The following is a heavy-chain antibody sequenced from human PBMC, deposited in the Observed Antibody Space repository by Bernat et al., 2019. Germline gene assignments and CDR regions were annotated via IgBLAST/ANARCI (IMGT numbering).Heavy chain of an antibody. CDR2: ISGSGGST. D-gene: IGHD6-19*01. J-gene: IGHJ3*02. CDR1: GFTFSSYA. Sequence: EVQLVESGGGLVQPGGSLRLSCAASGFTFSSYAMSWVRQAPGKGLEWVSAISGSGGSTYYADSGKGRFTISRDNSKNTLYLQMNSLRAEDTAVYYCAKVRSQWLVNSWRRAAFDIWGQGTMVTVSS. V-gene: IGHV3-23*04. CDR3: AKVRSQWLVNSWRRAAFDI.